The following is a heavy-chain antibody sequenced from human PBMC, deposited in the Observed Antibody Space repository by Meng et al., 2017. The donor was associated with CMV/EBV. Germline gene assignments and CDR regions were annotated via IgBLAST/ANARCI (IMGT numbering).Heavy chain of an antibody. CDR3: ARDRSSSDSYNWFDP. CDR2: INPNSGGT. CDR1: GYTFTGYY. Sequence: ASVKVSCKASGYTFTGYYMHWVRQAPGQGLEWMGWINPNSGGTNYAQKFQGRVTMTRDTSISTAYMELSRLGSDDTAVYYCARDRSSSDSYNWFDPWGQGTLVTVSS. V-gene: IGHV1-2*02. J-gene: IGHJ5*02. D-gene: IGHD6-6*01.